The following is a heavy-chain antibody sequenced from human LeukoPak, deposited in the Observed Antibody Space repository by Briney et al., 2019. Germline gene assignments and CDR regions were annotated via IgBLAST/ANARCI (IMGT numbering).Heavy chain of an antibody. CDR3: AKGMIYYDSSGYYSFDY. CDR2: ISGSGGST. V-gene: IGHV3-23*01. J-gene: IGHJ4*02. CDR1: GFTFSSYA. D-gene: IGHD3-22*01. Sequence: GGSLRLSCAASGFTFSSYAMSWVRQAPGKGLEWVSAISGSGGSTYYADSVKGRFTISRDNSKNTLYLQMNSLRAEDTAVYYCAKGMIYYDSSGYYSFDYWGQGTLVTVSS.